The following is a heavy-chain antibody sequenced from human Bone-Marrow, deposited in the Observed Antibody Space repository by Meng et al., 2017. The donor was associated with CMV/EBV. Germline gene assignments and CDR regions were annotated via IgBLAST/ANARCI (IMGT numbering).Heavy chain of an antibody. CDR3: ARGLRFYFWSGYIDY. CDR1: GGSVSSGSYY. V-gene: IGHV4-61*01. J-gene: IGHJ4*02. Sequence: GSLRLSCTVSGGSVSSGSYYWSWIRQPPGKGLEWIGYIYYSGSTNYNPSLKSRVTISVDTSKNQFSLKLSSVTAADTAVYYCARGLRFYFWSGYIDYWGQGTLVTVSS. D-gene: IGHD3-3*01. CDR2: IYYSGST.